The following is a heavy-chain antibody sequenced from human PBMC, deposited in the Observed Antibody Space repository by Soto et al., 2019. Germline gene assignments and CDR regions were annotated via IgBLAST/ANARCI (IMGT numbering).Heavy chain of an antibody. V-gene: IGHV1-69*12. CDR2: VIPIFGTA. Sequence: QVQLVQSGAEVKKPGSSVKVSCKASGGTFSSYAISWVRQAPGQGLEWMGGVIPIFGTANYAQKFQGRVTITADESTRTAYMELSSVRTEDTAVYYCARYSYCSGGSCYSSFDYSGQGTLVTVSS. CDR1: GGTFSSYA. J-gene: IGHJ4*02. CDR3: ARYSYCSGGSCYSSFDY. D-gene: IGHD2-15*01.